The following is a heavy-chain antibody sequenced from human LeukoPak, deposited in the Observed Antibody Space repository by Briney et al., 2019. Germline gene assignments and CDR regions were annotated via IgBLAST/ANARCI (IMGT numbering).Heavy chain of an antibody. D-gene: IGHD2-2*01. CDR3: AREYCSTARCYMADY. Sequence: ASVKVSSKASGYRFTSYGISWVRQAPGQGLEWMGWISGYNGNTNYAQKLQGRVTMTTDTSTSTAYMELRSLRSDDTAVYYCAREYCSTARCYMADYWGKGTLVTVSS. V-gene: IGHV1-18*01. J-gene: IGHJ4*02. CDR2: ISGYNGNT. CDR1: GYRFTSYG.